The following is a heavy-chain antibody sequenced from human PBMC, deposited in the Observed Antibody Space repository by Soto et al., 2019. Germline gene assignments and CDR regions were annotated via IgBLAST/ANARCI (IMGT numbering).Heavy chain of an antibody. CDR1: GFTFSSYG. CDR3: ARDGAIVLVPAAMGGYYYGMDV. Sequence: GVSLRLSCAASGFTFSSYGMHWVRQAPGKGLEWVAVIWYDGSNKYYADSVKGRITISRDNSKNKQYLQMNSLRAEDTALYYCARDGAIVLVPAAMGGYYYGMDVWGQGT. V-gene: IGHV3-33*01. J-gene: IGHJ6*02. CDR2: IWYDGSNK. D-gene: IGHD2-2*01.